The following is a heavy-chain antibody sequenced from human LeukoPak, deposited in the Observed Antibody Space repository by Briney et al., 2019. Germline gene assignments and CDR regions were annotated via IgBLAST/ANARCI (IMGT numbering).Heavy chain of an antibody. Sequence: ASAKVSCKVSGYTLTELSMHWVRQAPGKGLEWMGGFDPEDGETIYAQKFQGRVTMTEDTSTDTAYMELSSLRSEDTAVYYCATLTPYDSSGYRDYWGQGTLVTVSS. V-gene: IGHV1-24*01. J-gene: IGHJ4*02. CDR3: ATLTPYDSSGYRDY. CDR2: FDPEDGET. D-gene: IGHD3-22*01. CDR1: GYTLTELS.